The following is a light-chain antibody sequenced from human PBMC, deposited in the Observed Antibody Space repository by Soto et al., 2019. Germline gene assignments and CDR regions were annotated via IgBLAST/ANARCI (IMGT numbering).Light chain of an antibody. Sequence: VLTQSPSSLAVSLGERATVNCRSSQSVLDNSTTKSYLAWYQKKPGHPPKLLVHWASVREAGVPDRFSGGGAGTDFTLTISSLQAEDVAVYYCHQYYTTPQTFGQGTQLEIK. V-gene: IGKV4-1*01. CDR2: WAS. CDR3: HQYYTTPQT. CDR1: QSVLDNSTTKSY. J-gene: IGKJ2*01.